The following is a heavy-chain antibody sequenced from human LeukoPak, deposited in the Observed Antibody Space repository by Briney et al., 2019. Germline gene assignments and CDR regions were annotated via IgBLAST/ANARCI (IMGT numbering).Heavy chain of an antibody. D-gene: IGHD3-3*01. V-gene: IGHV3-21*01. CDR2: ISSSSSYI. CDR3: AREDFGGVNWFDP. Sequence: GGSLRLSCAASGFTFSSYSMNWVRQAPGKGLEWVSSISSSSSYIHYADSVKGRFTISRDNAKNSLYLQMNSLRAEDTAVYYCAREDFGGVNWFDPWGRGTLVTVSS. J-gene: IGHJ5*02. CDR1: GFTFSSYS.